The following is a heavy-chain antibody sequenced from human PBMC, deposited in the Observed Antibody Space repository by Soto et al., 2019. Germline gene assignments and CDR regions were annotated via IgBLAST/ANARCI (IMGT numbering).Heavy chain of an antibody. D-gene: IGHD1-7*01. CDR2: VYYSGST. CDR1: GGSVSSSSYY. J-gene: IGHJ4*02. Sequence: PSETLSLTCSVSGGSVSSSSYYWGWIRQPPGKGLEWIGSVYYSGSTYYNPSLKSRITISVDTSKSQFSLILSSVTAADTAVYYCARHIGTMSDNTWYYFDSCGQGILVTVSS. V-gene: IGHV4-39*01. CDR3: ARHIGTMSDNTWYYFDS.